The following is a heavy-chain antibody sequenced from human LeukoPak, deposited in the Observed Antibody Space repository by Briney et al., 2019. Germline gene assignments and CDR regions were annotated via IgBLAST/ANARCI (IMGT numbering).Heavy chain of an antibody. V-gene: IGHV3-21*01. J-gene: IGHJ4*02. CDR3: ARAGVTIDY. D-gene: IGHD4-17*01. CDR2: ISSSSSYI. CDR1: GFTFGSYS. Sequence: SGGSLRLSCAASGFTFGSYSMNWVRQAPGKGLEWVSSISSSSSYIYYADSVKGRFTISRDNAKNSLYLQMNSLRAEDTAVYYCARAGVTIDYWGQGTLVTVSS.